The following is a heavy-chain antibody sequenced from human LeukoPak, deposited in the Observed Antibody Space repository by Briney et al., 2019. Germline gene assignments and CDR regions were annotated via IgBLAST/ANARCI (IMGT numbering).Heavy chain of an antibody. D-gene: IGHD6-6*01. CDR2: IYPGDSDT. CDR1: GYSFTNYW. V-gene: IGHV5-51*01. CDR3: ARGPEGLSAARPYYFEN. J-gene: IGHJ4*02. Sequence: GESLKISCKGSGYSFTNYWIGWVRQMPGKGLERMGIIYPGDSDTRYSPSFQGQVTISADKSITTAYVQWSSLKASDTAVYYCARGPEGLSAARPYYFENWGQGTLVTVSS.